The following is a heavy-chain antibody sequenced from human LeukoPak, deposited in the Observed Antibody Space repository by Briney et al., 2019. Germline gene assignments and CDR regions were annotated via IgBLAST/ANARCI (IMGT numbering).Heavy chain of an antibody. D-gene: IGHD3-22*01. CDR1: GGSHSSGGYS. J-gene: IGHJ3*02. V-gene: IGHV4-30-2*01. Sequence: SETLSLTCAVSGGSHSSGGYSWSWIRQPPGTGLEWIGYIYRGGRPYSNPSLKSRVTISVDRSKNQFSLKLSSVTAADTAVYYWARVGYYYDSSGYYPGSFDIWGQGTTVTVSS. CDR2: IYRGGRP. CDR3: ARVGYYYDSSGYYPGSFDI.